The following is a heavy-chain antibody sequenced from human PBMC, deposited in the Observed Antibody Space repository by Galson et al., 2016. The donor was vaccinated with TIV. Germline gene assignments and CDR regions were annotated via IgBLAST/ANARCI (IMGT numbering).Heavy chain of an antibody. CDR1: GFTFDDYG. D-gene: IGHD1-26*01. V-gene: IGHV3-20*04. CDR2: IKWNVESR. Sequence: SLRLSCAASGFTFDDYGMSWVRQAPGKGLEWVSGIKWNVESRRYVDSGRGRFTISRDNAKNSLYLQMNSLRAEDTALYYCARGGGSYYAVDSWGKGTLVIVSS. CDR3: ARGGGSYYAVDS. J-gene: IGHJ4*02.